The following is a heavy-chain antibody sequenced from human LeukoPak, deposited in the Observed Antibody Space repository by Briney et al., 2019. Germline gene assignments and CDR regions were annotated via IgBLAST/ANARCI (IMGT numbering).Heavy chain of an antibody. CDR1: GNTFAGYY. J-gene: IGHJ4*02. CDR3: ARADYGDKSAALDY. D-gene: IGHD4-17*01. V-gene: IGHV1-2*02. CDR2: INTHSGAT. Sequence: ASVRVSCKASGNTFAGYYVHWVRQAPGQGLEWMGWINTHSGATNYAQHFQGRVTMTTDTSTSTAYMELRSLRSDDTAVYYCARADYGDKSAALDYWGQGTLVTVSS.